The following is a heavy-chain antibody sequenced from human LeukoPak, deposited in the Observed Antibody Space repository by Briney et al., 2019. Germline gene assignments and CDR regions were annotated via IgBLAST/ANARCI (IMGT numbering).Heavy chain of an antibody. V-gene: IGHV3-7*04. CDR2: IKPDGSEK. D-gene: IGHD1-7*01. J-gene: IGHJ4*02. CDR1: GFTSRHYW. CDR3: ARVVGTDEGADY. Sequence: PGGSLRLSCAASGFTSRHYWMNWVRQASGKGLEWVANIKPDGSEKRYADSVKGRFTISRDNAENSLYLQMNSLRAEDTAVYYCARVVGTDEGADYWGQGTLVTVSS.